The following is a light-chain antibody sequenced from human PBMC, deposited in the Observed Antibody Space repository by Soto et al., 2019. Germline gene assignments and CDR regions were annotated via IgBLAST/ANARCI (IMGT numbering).Light chain of an antibody. J-gene: IGKJ1*01. CDR3: QKYNSAPQT. CDR1: QSISNY. CDR2: AAS. V-gene: IGKV1-27*01. Sequence: SQMNQSTSSLSASVGDRVTITCRASQSISNYLAWYQQKPEKVPKLLIYAASTLHSGVPSRFSGSGSGTDFTLTISSLQPEDFATYYCQKYNSAPQTFGQG.